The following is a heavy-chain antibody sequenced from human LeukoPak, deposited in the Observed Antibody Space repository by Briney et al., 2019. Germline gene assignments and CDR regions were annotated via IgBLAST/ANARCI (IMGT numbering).Heavy chain of an antibody. CDR2: INGRGDNT. J-gene: IGHJ4*02. CDR1: GVIISSYA. Sequence: GGSLRLSCAASGVIISSYAMSWVRQAPGKGLEWVSAINGRGDNTFYADSVKGRFTISRDNAKNTLYLQMNSLRAEDTAVYYCAKTRDYFDSSGYYDYFDYWGQGTLVTVSS. CDR3: AKTRDYFDSSGYYDYFDY. V-gene: IGHV3-23*01. D-gene: IGHD3-22*01.